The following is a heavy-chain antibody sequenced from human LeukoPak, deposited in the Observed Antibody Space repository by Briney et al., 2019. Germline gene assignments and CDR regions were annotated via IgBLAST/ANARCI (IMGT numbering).Heavy chain of an antibody. CDR1: GDSVSSNSVA. Sequence: SQTLSLTCAISGDSVSSNSVAWNWIRQSPSRGLEWLGRTYYRSKWYNDYAVSVKSRITINPDTSKNQFSLQLNSVTPEDTAVYYCARDLMYSSGNYYYSGMDVWGQGTTVTVSS. D-gene: IGHD6-19*01. CDR3: ARDLMYSSGNYYYSGMDV. V-gene: IGHV6-1*01. J-gene: IGHJ6*02. CDR2: TYYRSKWYN.